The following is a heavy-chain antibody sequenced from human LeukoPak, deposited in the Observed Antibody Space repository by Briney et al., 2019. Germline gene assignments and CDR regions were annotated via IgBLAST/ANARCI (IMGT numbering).Heavy chain of an antibody. V-gene: IGHV3-74*01. Sequence: GGSLRLSCAPSGFTFRSYWMHWVRQAPGKGLVWVSRINSDGSSTSYADSVKGRFTISRDNAKHTLYLQMNSLRAEDTAVYHCARDRGGSAFDILGQGTMVTVSS. D-gene: IGHD3-10*01. CDR2: INSDGSST. CDR1: GFTFRSYW. CDR3: ARDRGGSAFDI. J-gene: IGHJ3*02.